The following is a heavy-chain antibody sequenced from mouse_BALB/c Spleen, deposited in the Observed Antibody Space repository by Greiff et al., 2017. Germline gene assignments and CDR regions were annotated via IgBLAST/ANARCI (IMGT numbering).Heavy chain of an antibody. CDR1: GFTFSSYT. J-gene: IGHJ4*01. V-gene: IGHV5-12-2*01. D-gene: IGHD2-3*01. Sequence: DVMLVESGGGLVQPGGSLKLSCAASGFTFSSYTMSWVRQTPEKRLEWVAYISNGGGSTYYPDTVKGRFTISRDNAKNTLYLQMSSLKSEDTAMYYCARSDVYYAMDYWGQGTSVTVSS. CDR3: ARSDVYYAMDY. CDR2: ISNGGGST.